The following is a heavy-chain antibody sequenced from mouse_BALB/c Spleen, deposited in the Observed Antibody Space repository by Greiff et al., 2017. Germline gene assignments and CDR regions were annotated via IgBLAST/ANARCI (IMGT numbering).Heavy chain of an antibody. J-gene: IGHJ4*01. CDR1: GFTFNSSY. CDR3: ATRPDGYDPYYAMDY. V-gene: IGHV14-3*02. Sequence: VHVKQSGAELVEPGASVKFSCTASGFTFNSSYMHWVQQRPEQGLEWIGRIDPANGNTKYATKFPGQATITKDRSTNTAYMQLSSLTSEDTAVYYCATRPDGYDPYYAMDYWGQGTPVTVSA. CDR2: IDPANGNT. D-gene: IGHD2-2*01.